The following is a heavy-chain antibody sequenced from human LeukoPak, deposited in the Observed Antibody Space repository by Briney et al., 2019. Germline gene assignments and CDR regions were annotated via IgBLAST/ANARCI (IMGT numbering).Heavy chain of an antibody. CDR1: GGSISSSSYY. CDR3: ATHPLQAIDY. J-gene: IGHJ4*02. Sequence: TLSLTCXVSGGSISSSSYYWGWIRQPPGKGLEWIESIYYSGSTYYNPSLKSRVTISVDTSKNQFSLKLSSVTAADTAVYYCATHPLQAIDYWGQGTLVTVSS. CDR2: IYYSGST. V-gene: IGHV4-39*01. D-gene: IGHD4-11*01.